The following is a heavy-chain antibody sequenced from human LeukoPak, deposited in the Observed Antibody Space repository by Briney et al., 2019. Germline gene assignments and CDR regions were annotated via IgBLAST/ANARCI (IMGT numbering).Heavy chain of an antibody. D-gene: IGHD1-1*01. CDR1: GGSFSAYY. J-gene: IGHJ4*03. V-gene: IGHV4-34*01. CDR3: ARGPTISETGYFDY. Sequence: KASETLSLSCAVYGGSFSAYYWSWIRQSPGKGLEWIAEINHRGDTNYNPSVKSRVSISVDTSKNQFSLKVTSLTAADTVVYYCARGPTISETGYFDYWGQGTLVTVSS. CDR2: INHRGDT.